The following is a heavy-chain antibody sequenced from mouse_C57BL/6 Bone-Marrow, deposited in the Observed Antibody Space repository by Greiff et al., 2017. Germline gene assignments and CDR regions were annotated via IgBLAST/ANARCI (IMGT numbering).Heavy chain of an antibody. CDR1: GYTFTSYG. CDR2: IYPRSGNT. J-gene: IGHJ3*01. V-gene: IGHV1-81*01. D-gene: IGHD2-1*01. Sequence: LVESGAELARPGASVKLSCKASGYTFTSYGISWVKQRTGQGLEWIGEIYPRSGNTYYNEKFKGKATLTADKSSSTAYMELRSLTSEDSAVYFCARWGKGAAYWGQGTLVTVSA. CDR3: ARWGKGAAY.